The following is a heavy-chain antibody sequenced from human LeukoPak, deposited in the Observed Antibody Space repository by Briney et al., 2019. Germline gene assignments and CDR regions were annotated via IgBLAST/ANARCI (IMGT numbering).Heavy chain of an antibody. CDR2: IYYSGST. CDR1: GVSVNSGVSF. J-gene: IGHJ6*02. Sequence: SDTLSLTCTVSGVSVNSGVSFWSWIRQPPGKGLEWIGHIYYSGSTNYNPSLQSRVTVSIDTSKNQFSLKVRSVTPADTAVYYCARKLGIAVGDYYYYGLDVWGQGTTVTVSS. D-gene: IGHD6-19*01. V-gene: IGHV4-61*08. CDR3: ARKLGIAVGDYYYYGLDV.